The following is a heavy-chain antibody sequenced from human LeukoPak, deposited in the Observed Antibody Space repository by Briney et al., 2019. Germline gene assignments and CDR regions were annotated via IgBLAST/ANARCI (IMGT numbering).Heavy chain of an antibody. CDR2: IYYSGST. CDR1: GGSISSYY. CDR3: AREEAVGATFDY. D-gene: IGHD1-26*01. V-gene: IGHV4-59*01. J-gene: IGHJ4*02. Sequence: SETLSLTCTVSGGSISSYYWSWIRQPPGKGLEWIGYIYYSGSTNYNPSLKSRVTISVDTSKNQFSLKLSSVTAADTAVYHCAREEAVGATFDYWGQGTLVTVSS.